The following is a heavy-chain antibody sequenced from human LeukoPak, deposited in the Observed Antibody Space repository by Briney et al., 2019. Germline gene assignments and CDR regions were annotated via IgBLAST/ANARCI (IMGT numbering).Heavy chain of an antibody. J-gene: IGHJ4*02. D-gene: IGHD2-15*01. V-gene: IGHV4-39*07. CDR3: ARIFITGGSDLFDY. Sequence: SETLSLTCTVSGVSISNSSYYWGWIRQPPGKGPEWIGSTYYRGSTFYNPSLKSRVTLSVDASKNQFSLELTSVDAADTAVYYCARIFITGGSDLFDYWGQGTLVTVSS. CDR1: GVSISNSSYY. CDR2: TYYRGST.